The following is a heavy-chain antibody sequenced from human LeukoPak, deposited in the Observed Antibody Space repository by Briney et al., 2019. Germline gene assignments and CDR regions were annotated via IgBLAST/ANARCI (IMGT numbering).Heavy chain of an antibody. D-gene: IGHD3-22*01. Sequence: SGTLSLTCAVSGGSISSSNWWSWVRQPPGKGLEWIGEIYHSGSTNYNPSLKSRVTISVDRSKNQFSLKLSSVTAADTAVYYCARGDYYDSSGYYNWFDPWGQGTLVTVSS. CDR3: ARGDYYDSSGYYNWFDP. CDR1: GGSISSSNW. CDR2: IYHSGST. J-gene: IGHJ5*02. V-gene: IGHV4-4*02.